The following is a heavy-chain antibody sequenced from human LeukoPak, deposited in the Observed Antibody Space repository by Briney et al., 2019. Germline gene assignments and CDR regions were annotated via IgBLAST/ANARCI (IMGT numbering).Heavy chain of an antibody. V-gene: IGHV4-4*02. J-gene: IGHJ5*02. CDR1: GGSISSSNW. CDR3: ARGYDSTGCGVGEANWFDP. Sequence: PSGTLSLTCAVSGGSISSSNWWSWVRQPPGKGLEWIGEIYHSGSTNYNPSLKSRVTMSVDTSKNQFSLMLYSVTAADTALYYCARGYDSTGCGVGEANWFDPRGQGTLVTVSS. D-gene: IGHD3-22*01. CDR2: IYHSGST.